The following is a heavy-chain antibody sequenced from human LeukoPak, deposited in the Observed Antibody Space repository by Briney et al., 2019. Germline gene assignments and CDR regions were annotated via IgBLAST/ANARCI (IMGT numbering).Heavy chain of an antibody. CDR2: ISGSGGST. CDR1: GFTFSSYA. D-gene: IGHD3-22*01. J-gene: IGHJ6*02. V-gene: IGHV3-23*01. Sequence: GGSLRLSCAASGFTFSSYAMGWVRQAAGKGLEWVSAISGSGGSTYYADSVKGRFTISRDNSKNTLYLQMNSLRAEDTAVYYCAKGPITTYGMDVWGQGTTVTVSS. CDR3: AKGPITTYGMDV.